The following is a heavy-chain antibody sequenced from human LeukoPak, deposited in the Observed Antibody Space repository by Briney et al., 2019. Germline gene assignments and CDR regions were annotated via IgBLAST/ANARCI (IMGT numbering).Heavy chain of an antibody. D-gene: IGHD6-13*01. V-gene: IGHV1-69*13. CDR2: IIPIVGTA. J-gene: IGHJ6*02. CDR3: ARLPLRRTAVGYYGMDV. CDR1: GGTFSSYA. Sequence: SVKVSCKASGGTFSSYAISWVRQAPGQGLEWMGGIIPIVGTANYAQKVQGRVTITADESMSTVYMELSSLRSEDTAAYYCARLPLRRTAVGYYGMDVWGQGTTVTVSS.